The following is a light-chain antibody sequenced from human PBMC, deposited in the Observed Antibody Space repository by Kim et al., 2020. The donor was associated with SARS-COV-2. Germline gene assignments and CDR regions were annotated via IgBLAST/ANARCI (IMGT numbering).Light chain of an antibody. J-gene: IGKJ4*01. Sequence: ASGGDRVTITCRASQDISSWLGWYQQKPGKAPKVLIYEASNLQSGVPSRFSGSGSGTDFTLTINSLQPEDFATYYCQQTHSFPLTCGGGTKLEI. CDR2: EAS. CDR3: QQTHSFPLT. CDR1: QDISSW. V-gene: IGKV1D-12*01.